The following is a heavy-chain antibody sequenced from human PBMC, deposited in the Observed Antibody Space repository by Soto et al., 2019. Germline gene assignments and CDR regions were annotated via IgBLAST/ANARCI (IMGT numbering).Heavy chain of an antibody. CDR2: INPNSGGT. CDR1: RYTFTDYY. Sequence: ASVKVSCKASRYTFTDYYVYWVRQAPGQGLEWMGWINPNSGGTNYAQNFQGRVTMTRDTSVSTVYMELSRLRSDDTAVYFCARVGQWLATDYWGQGTLVTVSS. D-gene: IGHD6-19*01. J-gene: IGHJ4*02. V-gene: IGHV1-2*02. CDR3: ARVGQWLATDY.